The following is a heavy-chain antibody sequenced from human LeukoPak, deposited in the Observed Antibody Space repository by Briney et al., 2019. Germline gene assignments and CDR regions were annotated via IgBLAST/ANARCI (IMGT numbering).Heavy chain of an antibody. D-gene: IGHD2-15*01. J-gene: IGHJ6*02. V-gene: IGHV5-51*01. CDR2: IYPGDSDT. Sequence: GESLKISCKGSGYSFTSYWIGWVRQMPGEGLEWMGIIYPGDSDTRYSPSFQGQVTISADKSISTAYLQWSSLKASDTAMYYCARLRCGGSCSPAPYYYYGMDVWGQGTTVTVSS. CDR1: GYSFTSYW. CDR3: ARLRCGGSCSPAPYYYYGMDV.